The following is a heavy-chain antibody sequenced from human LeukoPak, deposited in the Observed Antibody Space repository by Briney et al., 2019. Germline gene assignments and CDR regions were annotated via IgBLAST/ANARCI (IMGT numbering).Heavy chain of an antibody. CDR1: GFTFSNHG. J-gene: IGHJ4*01. CDR2: IWYDGTKK. Sequence: PGRSLRLSCAASGFTFSNHGMHWVRQAPGKGLEWVALIWYDGTKKYYADSVKGRLTISRDNSKNTLYLEMNSLRAEDTAVYYCARDRVGGDLTGVSLYWGQGTLVTVSS. D-gene: IGHD4-17*01. V-gene: IGHV3-33*01. CDR3: ARDRVGGDLTGVSLY.